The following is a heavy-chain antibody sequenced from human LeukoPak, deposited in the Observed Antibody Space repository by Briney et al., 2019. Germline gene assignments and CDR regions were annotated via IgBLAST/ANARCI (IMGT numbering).Heavy chain of an antibody. CDR3: ARTALWFGDRPQENWFDP. D-gene: IGHD3-10*01. Sequence: ASVKVSCKASGYTFTGYYMHWVRQAPGQGLEWMGRINPNSGGTNYAQKFQGRVTMTRDTSISTAYMELSRLRSDDTAVYYCARTALWFGDRPQENWFDPWGQGTLVTVSS. J-gene: IGHJ5*02. V-gene: IGHV1-2*06. CDR2: INPNSGGT. CDR1: GYTFTGYY.